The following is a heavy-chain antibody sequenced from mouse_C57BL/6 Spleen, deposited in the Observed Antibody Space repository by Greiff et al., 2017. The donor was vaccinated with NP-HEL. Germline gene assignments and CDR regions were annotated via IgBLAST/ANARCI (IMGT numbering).Heavy chain of an antibody. V-gene: IGHV1-22*01. Sequence: VQLQQSGPELVKPGASVKMSCKASGYTFTDYNMHWVKQSHGKSLEWIGYINPNNGGTSYNQKFKGKATLTVNKSSSTAYMELRSLTSEDSAVYYCESPGNSLYAMGDWGQGASVTVSS. CDR1: GYTFTDYN. CDR2: INPNNGGT. CDR3: ESPGNSLYAMGD. D-gene: IGHD1-1*01. J-gene: IGHJ4*01.